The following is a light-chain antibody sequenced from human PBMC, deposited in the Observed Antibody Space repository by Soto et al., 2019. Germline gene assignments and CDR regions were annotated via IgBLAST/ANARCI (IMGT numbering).Light chain of an antibody. CDR1: QSVSSY. Sequence: EIVLTQSPATLSLSPGERATLSCRASQSVSSYLAWYQQKPGQAPRLLLYDASNRATGIPARFSGSGSGTDFTLTISSLETEDFAVYYCQQRSNWPTFGGGTKVEIK. CDR2: DAS. CDR3: QQRSNWPT. V-gene: IGKV3-11*01. J-gene: IGKJ4*01.